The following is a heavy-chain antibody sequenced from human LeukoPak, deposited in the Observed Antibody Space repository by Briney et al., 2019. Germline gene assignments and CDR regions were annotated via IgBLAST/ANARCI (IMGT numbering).Heavy chain of an antibody. CDR2: INPNSGGT. J-gene: IGHJ4*02. V-gene: IGHV1-2*02. Sequence: ASVKVSCKASGYTFTGYYMHWVRQAPGQGLEWMGWINPNSGGTNYAQKFQGRVTMTRDTSISTAYMELSRLRSDDTAVYYCAMFCSGGSCYYDYWGQGTLVTVSS. CDR1: GYTFTGYY. D-gene: IGHD2-15*01. CDR3: AMFCSGGSCYYDY.